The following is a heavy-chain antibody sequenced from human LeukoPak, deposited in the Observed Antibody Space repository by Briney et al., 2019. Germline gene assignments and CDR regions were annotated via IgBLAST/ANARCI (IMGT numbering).Heavy chain of an antibody. CDR1: GFTFSSYS. V-gene: IGHV3-21*01. D-gene: IGHD3-10*01. CDR2: ISSSSSYI. J-gene: IGHJ4*02. CDR3: ARDGPYYYGSGSPDY. Sequence: GGSLRLSCAASGFTFSSYSMNWVRQAPGKGLEWVSSISSSSSYIYYADSVKGRFTISRDNAKNSLYLQMNSLRAEDTAVYYCARDGPYYYGSGSPDYWGQGTLVTVSS.